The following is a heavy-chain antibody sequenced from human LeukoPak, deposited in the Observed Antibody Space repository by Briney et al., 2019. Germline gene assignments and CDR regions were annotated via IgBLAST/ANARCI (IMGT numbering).Heavy chain of an antibody. Sequence: SETLSLTCAVSGGSISSGGYSWSWIRQPPGKDLEWIRYIYHSGSTHYNPSLKSRVTISVDRSKNQFSLNLSSVTAADTAVYYCARTKSTVGYWYFDLWGRGTLVTVSS. CDR1: GGSISSGGYS. J-gene: IGHJ2*01. CDR2: IYHSGST. CDR3: ARTKSTVGYWYFDL. V-gene: IGHV4-30-2*01. D-gene: IGHD4-23*01.